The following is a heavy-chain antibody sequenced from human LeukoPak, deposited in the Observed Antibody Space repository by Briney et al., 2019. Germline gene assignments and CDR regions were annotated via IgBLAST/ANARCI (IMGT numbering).Heavy chain of an antibody. V-gene: IGHV1-46*01. J-gene: IGHJ4*02. CDR1: GYTFTSYY. CDR3: ARDLVVWQVAGLLHY. CDR2: IDPSGGST. D-gene: IGHD6-19*01. Sequence: ASVKVSCKASGYTFTSYYMHWVRQAPGQGLEWMGIIDPSGGSTSYAQEFQGRVTMTRDMSTSTVYMELSSLRSEDTAVYYCARDLVVWQVAGLLHYWGQGTLVTVSS.